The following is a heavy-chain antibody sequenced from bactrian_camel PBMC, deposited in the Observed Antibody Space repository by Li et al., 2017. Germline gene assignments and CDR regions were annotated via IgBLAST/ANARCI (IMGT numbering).Heavy chain of an antibody. V-gene: IGHV3-2*01. CDR1: GFTFSRYL. Sequence: HVQLVESGGGLVQPGGSLGLSCAASGFTFSRYLMSWVRQVPGKGLEWVSSIYSDGFNTYYPDSVKGRLTISRDNAENTVYLQMNNLRSDDTALYYCTTWSDSANAFWGQGTQVTVS. D-gene: IGHD1*01. CDR3: TTWSDSANAF. J-gene: IGHJ4*01. CDR2: IYSDGFNT.